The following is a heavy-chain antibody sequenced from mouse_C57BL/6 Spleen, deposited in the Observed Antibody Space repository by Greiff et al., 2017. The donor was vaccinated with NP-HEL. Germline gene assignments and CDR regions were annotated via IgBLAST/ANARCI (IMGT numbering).Heavy chain of an antibody. CDR2: INPNNGGT. CDR1: GYTFTDYN. Sequence: VQLKESGPELVKPGASVKMSCKASGYTFTDYNMHWVKQSHGKSLEWIGYINPNNGGTSYNQKFKGKATLTVNKSSSTAYMELRSLTSEDSAVYYCVMIYYGNYYAMDYWGQGTSVTVSS. V-gene: IGHV1-22*01. D-gene: IGHD2-1*01. CDR3: VMIYYGNYYAMDY. J-gene: IGHJ4*01.